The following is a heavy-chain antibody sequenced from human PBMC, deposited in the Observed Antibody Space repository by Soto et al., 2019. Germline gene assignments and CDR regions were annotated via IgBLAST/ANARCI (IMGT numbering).Heavy chain of an antibody. CDR2: ISYDGSNK. D-gene: IGHD3-10*01. CDR3: AIDPRYYGSGSYYIPPYYGMDV. J-gene: IGHJ6*02. CDR1: GFTFSSYA. Sequence: GGSLRLSCAASGFTFSSYAMHWVRQAPGKGLEWVAVISYDGSNKCYADSVKGRFTISRDNSKNTLYLQMNSLRAEDTAVYYCAIDPRYYGSGSYYIPPYYGMDVWGQGTTVTVSS. V-gene: IGHV3-30-3*01.